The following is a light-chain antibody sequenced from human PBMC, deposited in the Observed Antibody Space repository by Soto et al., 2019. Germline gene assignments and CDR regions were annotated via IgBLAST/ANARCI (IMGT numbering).Light chain of an antibody. CDR3: QQSYSTPFT. J-gene: IGKJ3*01. V-gene: IGKV1-39*01. Sequence: DIQMTQSPSSLSASVGDRVTITCRASQSISSYLNWYQQNPGKAPKLLIYAASSLQSGVPSRFSGSGSGTDFTLTISSLQPEDFATYYCQQSYSTPFTFGPGTKVEIK. CDR1: QSISSY. CDR2: AAS.